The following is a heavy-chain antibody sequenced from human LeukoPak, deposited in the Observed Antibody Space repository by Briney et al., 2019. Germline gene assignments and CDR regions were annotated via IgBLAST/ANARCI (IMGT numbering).Heavy chain of an antibody. Sequence: ASVKVSCKASGYTFTSYGISWVRQAAGQGLEWMGWISAYNGNTNYAQKFQGRVTMTTDTSTSTAYMELRSLRSDDTAVYYCAKNDYGDYYFGDYWGQGTLVTVSS. D-gene: IGHD4-17*01. J-gene: IGHJ4*02. CDR3: AKNDYGDYYFGDY. V-gene: IGHV1-18*01. CDR1: GYTFTSYG. CDR2: ISAYNGNT.